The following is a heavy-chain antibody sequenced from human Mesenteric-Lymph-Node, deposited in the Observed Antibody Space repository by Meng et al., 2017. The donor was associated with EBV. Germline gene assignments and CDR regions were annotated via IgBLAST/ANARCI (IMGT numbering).Heavy chain of an antibody. CDR2: IYWDDDK. J-gene: IGHJ5*02. V-gene: IGHV2-5*02. CDR1: GFSLSTSGVG. CDR3: AHRTSNCFDP. Sequence: QIPLNESGPTLVKPTPTLPLTCTFSGFSLSTSGVGVGWIRQPPVKALEWLALIYWDDDKRYSPSLKTRLTITKDTSENQVVLTMTNMDPVDAATYYCAHRTSNCFDPWGQGTLVTVSS.